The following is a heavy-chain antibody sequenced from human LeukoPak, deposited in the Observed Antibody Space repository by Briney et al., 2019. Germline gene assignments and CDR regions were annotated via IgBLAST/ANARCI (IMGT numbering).Heavy chain of an antibody. Sequence: SEALSLTCTISSDSVRSNYWAWIRQPPGKGLEWIGYIDYSGSTYNNPSFKSRVTMSLDTSKRQFSLTLSSVTAADTAVYYCARPSGAGPAFDMWGQGTMVTVSS. V-gene: IGHV4-59*08. CDR1: SDSVRSNY. CDR3: ARPSGAGPAFDM. D-gene: IGHD1-1*01. CDR2: IDYSGST. J-gene: IGHJ3*02.